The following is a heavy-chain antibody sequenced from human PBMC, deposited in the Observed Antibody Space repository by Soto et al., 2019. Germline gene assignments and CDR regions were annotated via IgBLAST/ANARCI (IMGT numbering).Heavy chain of an antibody. J-gene: IGHJ5*02. CDR2: VNPSSGNT. V-gene: IGHV1-8*01. Sequence: QVQLVQSWAEVKRPGASVKVSCEASGYTFTTYDINWVRQASGQGLEWMGCVNPSSGNTVYAQKFHGRVTMTRDTSISTAYMELSSLKSDDTAIYYCARASMYIWNDHWGQGTLVTVSS. CDR1: GYTFTTYD. CDR3: ARASMYIWNDH. D-gene: IGHD1-20*01.